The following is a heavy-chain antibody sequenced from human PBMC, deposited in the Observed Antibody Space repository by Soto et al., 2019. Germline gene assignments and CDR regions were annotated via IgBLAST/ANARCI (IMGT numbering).Heavy chain of an antibody. V-gene: IGHV1-8*01. CDR3: ARSSGYYYLEY. CDR1: GYTFTSYD. Sequence: ASVKVSCKASGYTFTSYDINWVRQATGQGLEWMGWMNPNSGNTGYAQKFQGRVTITRDTSASTAYMELSSLRSEDTAVYYCARSSGYYYLEYWGQGTLVTVSS. J-gene: IGHJ4*02. CDR2: MNPNSGNT. D-gene: IGHD3-22*01.